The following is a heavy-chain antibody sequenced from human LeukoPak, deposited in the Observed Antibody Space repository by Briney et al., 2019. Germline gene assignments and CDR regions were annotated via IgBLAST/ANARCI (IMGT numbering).Heavy chain of an antibody. D-gene: IGHD5-12*01. V-gene: IGHV3-48*03. J-gene: IGHJ6*03. CDR3: GRAQEDYSGYGTYEQYYYFYMDV. Sequence: GGSLRLSCAASGFTFSSTGMNWVRQAPGKGLEWVSYISNRGTTIYYADSVKGRFTVSRDNAKNSLYLHMNSLRAEDTAVYYCGRAQEDYSGYGTYEQYYYFYMDVWGKGTTVTVSS. CDR2: ISNRGTTI. CDR1: GFTFSSTG.